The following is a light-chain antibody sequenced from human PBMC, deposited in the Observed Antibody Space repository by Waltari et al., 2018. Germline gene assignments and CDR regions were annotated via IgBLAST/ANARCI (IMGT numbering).Light chain of an antibody. Sequence: SSDLTQDPSVSVALGQTVMITCQGDTLRRYYASWYQQRPGQAPVLVLYGPGNRPPGIPDRFSGSTSGNTASLTITGAQAEDEADYYCHSRETFSTRLFGGGTRLTV. CDR1: TLRRYY. CDR2: GPG. CDR3: HSRETFSTRL. V-gene: IGLV3-19*01. J-gene: IGLJ2*01.